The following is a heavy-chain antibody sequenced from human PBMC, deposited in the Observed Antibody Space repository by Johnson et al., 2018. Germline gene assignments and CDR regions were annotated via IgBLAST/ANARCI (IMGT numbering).Heavy chain of an antibody. V-gene: IGHV4-34*01. J-gene: IGHJ6*02. CDR1: GGSLRGYY. D-gene: IGHD2-15*01. CDR3: ARPLKASRYRIGMDG. CDR2: INHSGST. Sequence: QVQLQQWGAGLLKPSETLSLTCAVYGGSLRGYYWSWIRQAPGKGLEWIGEINHSGSTNYNPSLKSRVTISVDASEKEFSLRLTSGTAADTAIYYCARPLKASRYRIGMDGWGQGTTVIV.